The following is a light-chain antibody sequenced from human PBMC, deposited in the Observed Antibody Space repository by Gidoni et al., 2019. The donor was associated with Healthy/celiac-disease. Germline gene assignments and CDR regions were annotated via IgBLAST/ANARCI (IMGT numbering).Light chain of an antibody. CDR3: QQSYSTPWT. CDR1: QSISSY. Sequence: DIQMTQSPSSLSASVGDRVTITCRASQSISSYLNWYQQKPGQAPKLLIYPASSLQCGVPSRFSGSGSGTDFTLTISSLQPEDFATYYCQQSYSTPWTFGQGTKVEIK. V-gene: IGKV1-39*01. J-gene: IGKJ1*01. CDR2: PAS.